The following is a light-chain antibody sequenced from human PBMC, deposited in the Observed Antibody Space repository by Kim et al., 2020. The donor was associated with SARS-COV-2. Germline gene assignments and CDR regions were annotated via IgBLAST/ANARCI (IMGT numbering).Light chain of an antibody. CDR2: ESS. V-gene: IGKV1-5*03. CDR1: QSISSW. J-gene: IGKJ4*01. Sequence: DIQMTQSPSTVSASVGDRVTISCRASQSISSWLAWYQQKPGKAPNLLIYESSSLESGVPSRFSGSGSGTEFTLTISSLQPDDFATYYCQQYNSYPLTFGGGTKVDIK. CDR3: QQYNSYPLT.